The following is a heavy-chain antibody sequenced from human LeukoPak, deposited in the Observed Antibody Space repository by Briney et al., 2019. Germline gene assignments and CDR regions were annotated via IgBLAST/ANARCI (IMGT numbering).Heavy chain of an antibody. Sequence: GGSLRLSCVASGFTFTSDATNWVRQAPGKGLEWVSSTVSRGTTQYADSVKGRFTVSRDTSKNTLYLQMNSLRADDTAVYYCAKCSTSAYTTGWCNWIDPWGQGTLVTVSS. D-gene: IGHD6-19*01. CDR3: AKCSTSAYTTGWCNWIDP. J-gene: IGHJ5*02. CDR2: TVSRGTT. CDR1: GFTFTSDA. V-gene: IGHV3-23*01.